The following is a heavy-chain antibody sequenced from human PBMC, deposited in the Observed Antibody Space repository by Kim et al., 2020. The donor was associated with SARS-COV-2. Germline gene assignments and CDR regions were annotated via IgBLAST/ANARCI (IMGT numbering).Heavy chain of an antibody. J-gene: IGHJ4*02. CDR3: ARNHLYFFDY. CDR2: VK. V-gene: IGHV3-7*03. Sequence: VKLYVDSCTGRFTIARDNAKKSLYLQVNSLRAEDTAMYYCARNHLYFFDYWGQGTLVTVSS.